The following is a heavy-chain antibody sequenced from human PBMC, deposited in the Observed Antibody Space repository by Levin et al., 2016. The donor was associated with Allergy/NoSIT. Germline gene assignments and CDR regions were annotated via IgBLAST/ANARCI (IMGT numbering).Heavy chain of an antibody. V-gene: IGHV2-5*01. CDR3: AHSMGYFDWLLGPFDY. CDR2: IYWNDDK. D-gene: IGHD3-9*01. Sequence: WIRQPPGKALEWLALIYWNDDKRYSPSLKSRLTITKDTSKNQVVLTMTNMDPVDTATYYCAHSMGYFDWLLGPFDYWGQGTLVTVSS. J-gene: IGHJ4*02.